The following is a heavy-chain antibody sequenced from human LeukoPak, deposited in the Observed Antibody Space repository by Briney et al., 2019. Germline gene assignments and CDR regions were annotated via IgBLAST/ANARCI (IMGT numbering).Heavy chain of an antibody. V-gene: IGHV4-61*02. CDR3: ARDAAYYYGSGSYRNGNDY. J-gene: IGHJ4*02. Sequence: SETLSLTCTVSGGSIGSDSYYWTWIRQPAGKGLEWIGRISSSGTTNYNPSLKSRVTISIDTSKNQFSLKVTSVTAAETAVYYCARDAAYYYGSGSYRNGNDYWGQGSLVTVSS. D-gene: IGHD3-10*01. CDR2: ISSSGTT. CDR1: GGSIGSDSYY.